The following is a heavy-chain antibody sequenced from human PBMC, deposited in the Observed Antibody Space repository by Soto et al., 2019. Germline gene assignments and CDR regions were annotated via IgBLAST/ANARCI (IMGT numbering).Heavy chain of an antibody. CDR1: GFTFITYA. Sequence: TGGSLRLSCAASGFTFITYAMAWGLQAPGKGLEWVSGVSASGLNTDYADPVKGRFYISRDNSKNTVSLHMNSLRAEDTALYYCAKERPRRTSGYFFDEWGQGPPVTVPS. J-gene: IGHJ4*02. V-gene: IGHV3-23*01. CDR3: AKERPRRTSGYFFDE. CDR2: VSASGLNT. D-gene: IGHD1-1*01.